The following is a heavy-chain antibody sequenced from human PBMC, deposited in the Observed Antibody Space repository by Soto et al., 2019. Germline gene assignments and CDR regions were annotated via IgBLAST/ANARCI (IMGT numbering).Heavy chain of an antibody. CDR3: ARVGKQWLVTTHFDY. J-gene: IGHJ4*02. D-gene: IGHD6-19*01. CDR2: IIPIFGTA. V-gene: IGHV1-69*06. CDR1: GGTFSSYA. Sequence: ASVKVSCKASGGTFSSYAISWVRQAPGQGLEWMGGIIPIFGTANYAQKFQGRVTITADKSTSTAYMELSSLRSEDTAVYYCARVGKQWLVTTHFDYWGQGTLVTVSS.